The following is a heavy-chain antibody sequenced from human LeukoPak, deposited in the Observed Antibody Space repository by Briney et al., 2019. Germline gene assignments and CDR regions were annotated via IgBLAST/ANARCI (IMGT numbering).Heavy chain of an antibody. CDR1: GGSIGSGSYY. Sequence: SETLSLTCTVSGGSIGSGSYYWSWIRQPAGKGLEWIGRIYTSGSTNYNPSLKSRVTISVDTSKNQFSLKLSSVTAADTAVYYCARERRVYYMDVWGKGTTVTVSS. J-gene: IGHJ6*03. CDR3: ARERRVYYMDV. D-gene: IGHD3-3*01. V-gene: IGHV4-61*02. CDR2: IYTSGST.